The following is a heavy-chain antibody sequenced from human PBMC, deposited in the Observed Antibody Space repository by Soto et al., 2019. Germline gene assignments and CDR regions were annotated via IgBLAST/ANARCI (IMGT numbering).Heavy chain of an antibody. J-gene: IGHJ5*02. CDR1: GFTFSSNA. D-gene: IGHD6-6*01. V-gene: IGHV3-23*01. Sequence: EVQLLESGGGLIQPGGSLRLSCAASGFTFSSNAMSWVRQAPGKGLEWVSGISGTGSNTYYADSVKGRFTISRDNYKNTLFLQMNSRRAEDTAIYYCAKGPQYSRNNWFDPWGQGTLVTVSS. CDR3: AKGPQYSRNNWFDP. CDR2: ISGTGSNT.